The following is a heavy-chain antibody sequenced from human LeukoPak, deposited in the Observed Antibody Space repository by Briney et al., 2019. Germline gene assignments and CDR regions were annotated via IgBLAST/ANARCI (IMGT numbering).Heavy chain of an antibody. J-gene: IGHJ4*02. CDR2: ISSSSSYI. CDR1: GFTFSSYT. V-gene: IGHV3-21*04. Sequence: GGSLRLSCAASGFTFSSYTMNWVRQAPGKGLEWVSSISSSSSYIYYADSVKGRFTISRDNAKNSLYLQMNSLRAEDTALYYCARDASLWFGELFISYYFDYWGQGTLVTVSS. D-gene: IGHD3-10*01. CDR3: ARDASLWFGELFISYYFDY.